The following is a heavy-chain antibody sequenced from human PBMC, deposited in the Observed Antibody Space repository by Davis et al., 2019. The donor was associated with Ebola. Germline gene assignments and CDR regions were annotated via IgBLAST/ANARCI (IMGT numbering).Heavy chain of an antibody. CDR2: IYYSGST. CDR3: ARHGFAFHFDY. Sequence: SETLSLTCTVSDGSISSYYWSWIRQPPGKGLEWIGYIYYSGSTNYNPSLKSRVTISVDTSKNQFSLKLSSVTAADTAVYYCARHGFAFHFDYWGQGTLVTVSS. J-gene: IGHJ4*02. D-gene: IGHD3-3*02. V-gene: IGHV4-59*08. CDR1: DGSISSYY.